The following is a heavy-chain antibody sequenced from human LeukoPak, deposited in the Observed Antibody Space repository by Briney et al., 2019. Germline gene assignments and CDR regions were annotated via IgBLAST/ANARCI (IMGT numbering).Heavy chain of an antibody. CDR3: ARSVVVVAATQPQFDY. Sequence: GASVKVSCKASGYTFTSYAMNWVRQAPGQGREWMGWINTNTGNPTYAQGFTGRFVFSLDTSVSTAYLQISSLKAEDTAVYYCARSVVVVAATQPQFDYWGQGTLVTVSS. V-gene: IGHV7-4-1*02. J-gene: IGHJ4*02. D-gene: IGHD2-15*01. CDR2: INTNTGNP. CDR1: GYTFTSYA.